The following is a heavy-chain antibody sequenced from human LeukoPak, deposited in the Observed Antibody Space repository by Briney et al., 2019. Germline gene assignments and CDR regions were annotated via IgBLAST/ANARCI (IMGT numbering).Heavy chain of an antibody. CDR2: IKEDGSAR. V-gene: IGHV3-7*04. CDR1: GFCLSIYC. J-gene: IGHJ4*02. Sequence: GGSLRLSRVASGFCLSIYCMSWVRQAPGKGLEWVGKIKEDGSARYDVDSVKGQVTISRDNAKIALYLQMSRLRSEGSSAYYCERGMSCDYWGQGTLVTVSS. CDR3: ERGMSCDY.